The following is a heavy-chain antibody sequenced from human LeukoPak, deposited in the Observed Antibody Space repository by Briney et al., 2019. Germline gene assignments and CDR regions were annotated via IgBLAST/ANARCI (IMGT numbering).Heavy chain of an antibody. CDR3: ARPLDYYDSSGYYPDAFDI. D-gene: IGHD3-22*01. V-gene: IGHV1-2*02. CDR1: GYTFTGYY. CDR2: INPNSGGT. Sequence: PWASVKVSCKASGYTFTGYYMHWVRQAPGQGLEWMGWINPNSGGTNYAQKFQGRVTMTRDTSISTAYMELSRLRSDDTAVCYCARPLDYYDSSGYYPDAFDIWGQGTMVTVSS. J-gene: IGHJ3*02.